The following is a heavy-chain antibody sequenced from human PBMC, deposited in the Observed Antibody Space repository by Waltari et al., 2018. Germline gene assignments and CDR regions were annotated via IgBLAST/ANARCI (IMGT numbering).Heavy chain of an antibody. CDR1: GGSISSYS. Sequence: QVQLQESGPGLVKPSETLSLTCTVSGGSISSYSWCWIRQPPGKGLAWIGYIYYSGSTNYNPSLKSRVTISVDTSKNQFSLKLGSVTAADTAVYYCARGPSWYVDYWGQGTLVTVSS. J-gene: IGHJ4*02. CDR2: IYYSGST. D-gene: IGHD6-13*01. V-gene: IGHV4-59*01. CDR3: ARGPSWYVDY.